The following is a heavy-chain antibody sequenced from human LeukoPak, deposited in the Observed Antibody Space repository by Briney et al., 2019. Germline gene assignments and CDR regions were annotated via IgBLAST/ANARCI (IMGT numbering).Heavy chain of an antibody. D-gene: IGHD5-18*01. J-gene: IGHJ4*02. CDR3: ARGGYSYGAPSYFDY. V-gene: IGHV3-20*04. CDR2: INWNGDST. Sequence: LAGGSLRLSCAASGFTFDDYGMSWVRHAPGKGLEWVSGINWNGDSTGYADSVKGRLTIFRDNAKSSLFLQMNSLRAEDTAFYYCARGGYSYGAPSYFDYWGQGTLVTVSS. CDR1: GFTFDDYG.